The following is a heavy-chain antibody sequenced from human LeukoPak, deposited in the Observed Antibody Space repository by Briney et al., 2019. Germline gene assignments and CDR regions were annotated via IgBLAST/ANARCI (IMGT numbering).Heavy chain of an antibody. Sequence: SETVSLTCTVSGGSISSYYWSWIRQPPGKGLEWIGYIYYSGSTNYNPSLKSRVTISVDTSKNQFSLKLSSVTAADTAVYYCARDRGYCSGGSCYADWFDPWGQGTLVTVSS. V-gene: IGHV4-59*01. D-gene: IGHD2-15*01. CDR2: IYYSGST. CDR3: ARDRGYCSGGSCYADWFDP. CDR1: GGSISSYY. J-gene: IGHJ5*02.